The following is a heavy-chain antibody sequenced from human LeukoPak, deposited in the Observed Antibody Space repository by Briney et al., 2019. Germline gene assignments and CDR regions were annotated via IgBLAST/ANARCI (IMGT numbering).Heavy chain of an antibody. CDR1: GGSISSGTYS. D-gene: IGHD3-10*01. Sequence: PSETLSLTCAVSGGSISSGTYSWTWIRQPPGTGLEWIGYIFHSGSTYYNPSLKNLVTISVDRSKNQFSLKLTSVTAADTAVYYCTREGDYYGSGSPGSFDPWGQGTLVTVSS. CDR3: TREGDYYGSGSPGSFDP. V-gene: IGHV4-30-2*01. CDR2: IFHSGST. J-gene: IGHJ5*02.